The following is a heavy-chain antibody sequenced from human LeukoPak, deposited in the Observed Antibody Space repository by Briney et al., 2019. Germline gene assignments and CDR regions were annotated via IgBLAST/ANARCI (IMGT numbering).Heavy chain of an antibody. V-gene: IGHV3-7*01. D-gene: IGHD2-2*01. CDR2: IKQDGSEK. CDR1: GFTFSSYW. J-gene: IGHJ2*01. Sequence: PGGSLRLSCAASGFTFSSYWMSWVRQAPGKGLEWVANIKQDGSEKYYVDSVKGRFTISRDNAKNSLYLQMNSLRAEDTAVYYWARVTRVRYCSSTSCFYWYFDLWGRGTLVTGSS. CDR3: ARVTRVRYCSSTSCFYWYFDL.